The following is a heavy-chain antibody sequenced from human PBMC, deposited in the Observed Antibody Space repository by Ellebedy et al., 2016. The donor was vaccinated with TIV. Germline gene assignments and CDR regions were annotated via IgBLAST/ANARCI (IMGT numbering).Heavy chain of an antibody. CDR2: IKQDGSEK. CDR3: AYEDYWRFDL. V-gene: IGHV3-7*01. J-gene: IGHJ4*02. CDR1: GFTFSSYW. Sequence: GESLKISXAASGFTFSSYWMSWVRQAPGKGLEWVANIKQDGSEKYYVDSVKGRFTISRDNAKNSLYLQMNSLRADDTAVYYCAYEDYWRFDLWGQGILVSVSS. D-gene: IGHD2-8*02.